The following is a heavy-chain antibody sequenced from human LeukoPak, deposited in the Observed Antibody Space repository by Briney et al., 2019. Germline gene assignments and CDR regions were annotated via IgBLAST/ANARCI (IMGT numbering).Heavy chain of an antibody. D-gene: IGHD3-22*01. J-gene: IGHJ4*02. CDR3: ARARLSSGYATVIDY. CDR2: IIPIFGTA. V-gene: IGHV1-69*13. Sequence: ASVNVSCKASGGTFSSYAISWVRQAPGQGLEWMGGIIPIFGTANYAQKFQGRVTITADESTSTAYMELSSLRSEDTAVYYCARARLSSGYATVIDYWGQGTLVTVSS. CDR1: GGTFSSYA.